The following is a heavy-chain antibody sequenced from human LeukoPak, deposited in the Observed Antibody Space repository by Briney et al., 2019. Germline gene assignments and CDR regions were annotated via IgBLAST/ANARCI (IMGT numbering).Heavy chain of an antibody. CDR3: ARDISRTMDV. D-gene: IGHD2/OR15-2a*01. Sequence: SGGSLRLSCAASGFTFSSRWMHWVRQAPGKGLVWVSIINTDGSTTRYADFVEGRFTISRDNARNTLYLEMNSLRVEDTAVYFCARDISRTMDVWGQGTTVTV. V-gene: IGHV3-74*01. J-gene: IGHJ6*02. CDR1: GFTFSSRW. CDR2: INTDGSTT.